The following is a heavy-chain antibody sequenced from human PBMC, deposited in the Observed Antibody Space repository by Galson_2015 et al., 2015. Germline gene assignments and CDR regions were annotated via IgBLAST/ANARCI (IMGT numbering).Heavy chain of an antibody. V-gene: IGHV2-5*02. CDR2: IYWDDDK. J-gene: IGHJ3*01. CDR3: AHFTITFGGVIADDAFDF. Sequence: PALVKPTQTLTLTCTFSGFSLSTKTVGVGWICQPPGKALEWLALIYWDDDKYYRPSLRSRLTIAKDTSKNQVVLTLRNMDPVDTATYFCAHFTITFGGVIADDAFDFWGQGTMVTVSS. D-gene: IGHD3-16*02. CDR1: GFSLSTKTVG.